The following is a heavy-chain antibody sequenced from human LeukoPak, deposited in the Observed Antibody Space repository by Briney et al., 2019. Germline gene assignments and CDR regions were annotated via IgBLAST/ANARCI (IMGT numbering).Heavy chain of an antibody. CDR2: IYPLNSNT. V-gene: IGHV5-51*01. D-gene: IGHD2-21*01. CDR3: ARQAPFYIHIPGDDAFDI. Sequence: GESLKISCKGSGYSFTSYWIGWVRQMPGKGLEWMGVIYPLNSNTKYSPSVQGQVTISVDQSIRTAYPQWRSLRASDTAIYYCARQAPFYIHIPGDDAFDIWGQGTMVTVSS. J-gene: IGHJ3*02. CDR1: GYSFTSYW.